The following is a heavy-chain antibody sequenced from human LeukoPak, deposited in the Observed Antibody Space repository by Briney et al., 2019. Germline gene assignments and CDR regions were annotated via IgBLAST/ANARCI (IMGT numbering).Heavy chain of an antibody. CDR1: GSSITSYW. Sequence: GAPLMISSTSSGSSITSYWISWVRPMPEGGLEWTGRIDPSDTYTTYSASFQGHVTISADKSISTAYLQWSSLKASDTAMYYCARQSETGDILAGPPCYGMDVWGKGTTVTVSS. CDR3: ARQSETGDILAGPPCYGMDV. J-gene: IGHJ6*04. D-gene: IGHD3-9*01. V-gene: IGHV5-10-1*01. CDR2: IDPSDTYT.